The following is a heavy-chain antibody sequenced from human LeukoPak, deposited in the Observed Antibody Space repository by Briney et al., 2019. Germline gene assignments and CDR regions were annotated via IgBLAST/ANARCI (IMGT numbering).Heavy chain of an antibody. D-gene: IGHD6-19*01. V-gene: IGHV3-23*01. J-gene: IGHJ4*02. CDR3: VRRGDASSGWGDHDF. CDR2: IGGSGDKT. Sequence: GGSLRLSCAASGFTFNRNAISWVRQAPGKGLEWVSTIGGSGDKTFYADSAKGRFTISRDNSKNMVHLQMNSLTGEDTALYYCVRRGDASSGWGDHDFWGQGALVTVSS. CDR1: GFTFNRNA.